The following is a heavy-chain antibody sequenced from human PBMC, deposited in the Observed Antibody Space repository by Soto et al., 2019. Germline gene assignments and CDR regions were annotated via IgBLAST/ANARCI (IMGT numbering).Heavy chain of an antibody. CDR3: ARAQGFYYGMDV. Sequence: GGSLRLSCAASGFTFSSYDMHWVRQATGRGLEWVSAIGTAGDTYYPASVKGRFTISRESAKNSFYLQMNSLRVGDTAVYYCARAQGFYYGMDVWGQGTTVTVPS. CDR2: IGTAGDT. V-gene: IGHV3-13*01. CDR1: GFTFSSYD. J-gene: IGHJ6*02.